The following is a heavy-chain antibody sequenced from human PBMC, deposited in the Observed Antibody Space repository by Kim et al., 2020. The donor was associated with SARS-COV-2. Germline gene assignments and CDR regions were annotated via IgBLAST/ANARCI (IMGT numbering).Heavy chain of an antibody. Sequence: GGSLRLSCAASGFTFSSYWMSWVRQAPGKGLEWVANIKQDGSEKYYVDSVKGRFTISRDNAKNSLYLQMNSLRAEDTAVYYCAREGGVGVAYQSGHYYYYGMDVWGQGTTVTVSS. CDR3: AREGGVGVAYQSGHYYYYGMDV. D-gene: IGHD3-3*01. CDR1: GFTFSSYW. J-gene: IGHJ6*02. CDR2: IKQDGSEK. V-gene: IGHV3-7*01.